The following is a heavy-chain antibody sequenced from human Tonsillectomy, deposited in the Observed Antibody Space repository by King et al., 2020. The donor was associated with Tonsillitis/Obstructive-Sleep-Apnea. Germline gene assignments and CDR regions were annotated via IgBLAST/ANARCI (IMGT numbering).Heavy chain of an antibody. Sequence: QLQESGPGLVKPSETLSLTCTVSGGSISSYYWSWIRQPPGKGLEWIGYIYYSGSTNYNPSLKSRVTISVDTSKNQFSLKLSSVTAADPAVYYCARHPLYCSSTSCHDYWGQGTLVTVSS. V-gene: IGHV4-59*08. CDR3: ARHPLYCSSTSCHDY. J-gene: IGHJ4*02. CDR1: GGSISSYY. CDR2: IYYSGST. D-gene: IGHD2-2*01.